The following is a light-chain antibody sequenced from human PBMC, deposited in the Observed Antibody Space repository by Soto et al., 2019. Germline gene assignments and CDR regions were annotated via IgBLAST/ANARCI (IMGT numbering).Light chain of an antibody. CDR1: SGHSSYA. CDR2: LNSDGSH. CDR3: QTWGTGTVV. Sequence: QPVLTQSPSASASLGASVKLTGTLSSGHSSYAIAWHQQQPEKGPRYLMKLNSDGSHSKGDGIPDRFSGSSSGAERYLTISSLQSEDEADYYCQTWGTGTVVFGGGTKVTVL. V-gene: IGLV4-69*01. J-gene: IGLJ2*01.